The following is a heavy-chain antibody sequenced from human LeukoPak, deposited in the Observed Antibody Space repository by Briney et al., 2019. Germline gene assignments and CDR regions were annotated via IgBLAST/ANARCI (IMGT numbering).Heavy chain of an antibody. V-gene: IGHV4-59*01. D-gene: IGHD3-10*01. J-gene: IGHJ4*02. CDR1: GGSISSYY. Sequence: SETLSLTCTVSGGSISSYYWSWIRQPPGKGLEWIGYIYYSGSTNYNPSLKSRVTISVDTSKNQFSLKLSSVTAADTAVYYCASGGSGGNYYFGYWGQGTLVTVSS. CDR3: ASGGSGGNYYFGY. CDR2: IYYSGST.